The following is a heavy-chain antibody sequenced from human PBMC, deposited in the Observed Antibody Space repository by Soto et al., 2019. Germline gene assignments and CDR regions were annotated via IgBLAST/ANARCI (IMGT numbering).Heavy chain of an antibody. CDR1: GYAFTSYD. Sequence: DSVKVSCKASGYAFTSYDINLVRQATGQGLEWMGWMNPNSGNTGYAQKFQGRVTMTRNTSISTAYMELSSLRSEDTAVYYCARGGADTSDAFDIWGQGTMVTVSS. CDR2: MNPNSGNT. J-gene: IGHJ3*02. D-gene: IGHD5-18*01. V-gene: IGHV1-8*01. CDR3: ARGGADTSDAFDI.